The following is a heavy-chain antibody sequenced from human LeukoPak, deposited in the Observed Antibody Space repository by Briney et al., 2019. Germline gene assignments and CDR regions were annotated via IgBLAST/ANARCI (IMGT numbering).Heavy chain of an antibody. CDR2: IIPIFGTA. CDR1: GGTFSSYA. Sequence: SVKVSFTASGGTFSSYAISWVRQAPGQGLEWMGGIIPIFGTANYAQKFQGRVTITADESTSTAYMELSSLRSEDTAVYYCARARLRASQTGFDYWGQGTLVTVSS. D-gene: IGHD4-17*01. J-gene: IGHJ4*02. CDR3: ARARLRASQTGFDY. V-gene: IGHV1-69*13.